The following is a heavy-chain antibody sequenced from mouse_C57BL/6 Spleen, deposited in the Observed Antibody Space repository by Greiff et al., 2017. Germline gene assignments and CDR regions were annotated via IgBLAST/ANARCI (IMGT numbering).Heavy chain of an antibody. Sequence: EVKLVESGGGLVKPGGSLKLSCAASGFTFSSYAMSWVRQTPEKRLEWVATISDGGSYTYYPDNVQGRFTISRDNAKNHLYLQMSHLKSEDTAMYYCARDGTGGFMDYWGQGTSVTVSS. CDR2: ISDGGSYT. V-gene: IGHV5-4*01. CDR1: GFTFSSYA. CDR3: ARDGTGGFMDY. J-gene: IGHJ4*01.